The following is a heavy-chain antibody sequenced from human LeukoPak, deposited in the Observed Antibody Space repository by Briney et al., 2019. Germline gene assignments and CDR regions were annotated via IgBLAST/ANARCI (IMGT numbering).Heavy chain of an antibody. J-gene: IGHJ4*02. Sequence: GASVKVSCKASGYTFTSYAMHWVRQAPGQRLEWMGWINAGNGNTKYSQKFQGRVTITRDTSASTVYMDLSSLYSEDTAVYYCASDYGSEPLDYWGQGTLVTVSS. D-gene: IGHD3-10*01. V-gene: IGHV1-3*01. CDR2: INAGNGNT. CDR1: GYTFTSYA. CDR3: ASDYGSEPLDY.